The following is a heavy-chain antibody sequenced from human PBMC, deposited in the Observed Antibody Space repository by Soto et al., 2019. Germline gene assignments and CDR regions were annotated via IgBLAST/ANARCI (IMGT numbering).Heavy chain of an antibody. Sequence: VQLVESGGGVVQPGRSLRLSCAASGFTFSDYARHWVRQAPGKGLEWVAVVSHDGRNTHYADSVKGSFTISRDSSKNTGSLEMTSLRAEDTAVYYCAKGGRQWLVTSDFNYWGQGALVTVSS. V-gene: IGHV3-30*18. CDR3: AKGGRQWLVTSDFNY. CDR2: VSHDGRNT. D-gene: IGHD6-19*01. J-gene: IGHJ4*02. CDR1: GFTFSDYA.